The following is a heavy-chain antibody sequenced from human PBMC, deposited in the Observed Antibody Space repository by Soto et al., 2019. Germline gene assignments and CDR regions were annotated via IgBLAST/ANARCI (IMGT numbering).Heavy chain of an antibody. J-gene: IGHJ6*03. V-gene: IGHV3-23*01. CDR2: ISGSGGST. CDR3: AKDSSVLTGYSEDPYLPYYYYYMDV. CDR1: GFTFSSYA. Sequence: GGSLRLSCAASGFTFSSYAMSWVRQAPGKGLEWVSAISGSGGSTYYADSVKGRFTISRDNSKNTLYLQMNSLRAEDTAVYYCAKDSSVLTGYSEDPYLPYYYYYMDVWGKGTTVTVSS. D-gene: IGHD3-9*01.